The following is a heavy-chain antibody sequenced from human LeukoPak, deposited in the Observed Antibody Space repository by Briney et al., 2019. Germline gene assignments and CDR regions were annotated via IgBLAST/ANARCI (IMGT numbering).Heavy chain of an antibody. CDR1: GFTFSSFW. J-gene: IGHJ4*02. Sequence: PGGSLRLSCAASGFTFSSFWMTWVRQAPGKGLERVANMNTDGSATYYLDSVKGRLTISRDNAKTPVYLQMNSLRPDDTAVYYCARALVEVPGHSDLFDFWGQGTLVTVSS. CDR3: ARALVEVPGHSDLFDF. D-gene: IGHD2-2*01. CDR2: MNTDGSAT. V-gene: IGHV3-7*01.